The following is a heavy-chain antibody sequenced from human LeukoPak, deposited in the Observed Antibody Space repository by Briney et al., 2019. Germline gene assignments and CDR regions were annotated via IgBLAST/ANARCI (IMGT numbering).Heavy chain of an antibody. J-gene: IGHJ4*02. D-gene: IGHD5-18*01. Sequence: GGSLRLSCAASGFTFSSYGMHWVRQAPGKGLEWVAFIRYDGSNKYYADSVKGRFTISRDNSKNTLYLQMNSLRAEDTAVYYCAEVPVDTAMVTGDYWGQGTLVTVSS. CDR2: IRYDGSNK. CDR3: AEVPVDTAMVTGDY. V-gene: IGHV3-30*02. CDR1: GFTFSSYG.